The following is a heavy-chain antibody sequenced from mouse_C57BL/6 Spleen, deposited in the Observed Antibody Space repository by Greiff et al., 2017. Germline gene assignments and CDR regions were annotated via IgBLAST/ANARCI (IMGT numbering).Heavy chain of an antibody. D-gene: IGHD1-1*01. CDR1: GFNIKDDY. V-gene: IGHV14-4*01. CDR2: IDPENGDT. Sequence: VQLQQSGAELVRPGASVKLSCTASGFNIKDDYMPWVKQRPEQGLEWIGWIDPENGDTEYASKFQGKATITADTSSNTAYLQLSSLTSEDTAVYYCTTNHYGSSYWYFDVWGTGTTVTVSS. CDR3: TTNHYGSSYWYFDV. J-gene: IGHJ1*03.